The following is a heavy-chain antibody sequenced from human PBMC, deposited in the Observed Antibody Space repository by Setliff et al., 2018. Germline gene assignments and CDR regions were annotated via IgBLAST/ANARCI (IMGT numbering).Heavy chain of an antibody. D-gene: IGHD3-22*01. Sequence: ASVKVSCKASGGTFRSYGISWVRQAPGQGLEWMGWISAHNGNTNYAQKFQGRLTIITDESTNTAFMQLSSLRSDDTAVYYCVREGVDSRSSTDYRYYMDVWGKGTTVTVSS. V-gene: IGHV1-18*01. J-gene: IGHJ6*03. CDR2: ISAHNGNT. CDR1: GGTFRSYG. CDR3: VREGVDSRSSTDYRYYMDV.